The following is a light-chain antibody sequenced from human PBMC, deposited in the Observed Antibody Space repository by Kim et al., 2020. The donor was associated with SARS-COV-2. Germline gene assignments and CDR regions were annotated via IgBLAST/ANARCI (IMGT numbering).Light chain of an antibody. CDR1: NPNLGRFP. CDR3: AAWDASLNALV. J-gene: IGLJ2*01. CDR2: HND. Sequence: GQTVTISCSGGNPNLGRFPIDWYQQLPGAAPKRLIYHNDQRPSGVPDRFSGSKSGTSGSLAISGLQYEDEADYYCAAWDASLNALVFGGGTKVTVL. V-gene: IGLV1-44*01.